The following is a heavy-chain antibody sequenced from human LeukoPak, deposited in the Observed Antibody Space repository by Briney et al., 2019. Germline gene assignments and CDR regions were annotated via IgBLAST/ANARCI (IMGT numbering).Heavy chain of an antibody. D-gene: IGHD1-26*01. Sequence: GGSLRLSCAASGFTFSSYAMSWVRQAPGKGLEWVSVIYSGGSTYYADSVKGRFTISRDNSKNTLYLQMNSLRAEDTAVYYCAREAVGDAFDIWGQGTMVTVSS. CDR1: GFTFSSYA. CDR2: IYSGGST. V-gene: IGHV3-66*01. CDR3: AREAVGDAFDI. J-gene: IGHJ3*02.